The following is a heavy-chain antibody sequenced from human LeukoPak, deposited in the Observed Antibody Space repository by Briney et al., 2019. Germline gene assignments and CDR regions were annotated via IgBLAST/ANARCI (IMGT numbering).Heavy chain of an antibody. V-gene: IGHV3-30-3*01. CDR1: GFTFSSYA. CDR3: AATLWFGELFRHFDY. CDR2: ISYDGSNK. D-gene: IGHD3-10*01. Sequence: QPGRSLRLSCAASGFTFSSYAMHWVRQAPGKGLEWVAVISYDGSNKYYADSVKGRFTISRDNSKNTLYLQMNSLRAEDTAVYYCAATLWFGELFRHFDYWGQGTLVTVSS. J-gene: IGHJ4*02.